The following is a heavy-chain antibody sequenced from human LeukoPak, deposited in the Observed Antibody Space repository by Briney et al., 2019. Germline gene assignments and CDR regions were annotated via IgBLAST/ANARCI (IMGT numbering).Heavy chain of an antibody. V-gene: IGHV3-23*01. Sequence: QSGGSLRLSCAASGFTFSSYAMSWARQAPGKGLEWVSAISGSGGSTYYAASVKGRFTISRDNSKSTLYLQMSSLRAEDTAVYYCAKVRFGESDYFDYWGQGTLVTVSS. CDR2: ISGSGGST. CDR3: AKVRFGESDYFDY. J-gene: IGHJ4*02. D-gene: IGHD3-10*01. CDR1: GFTFSSYA.